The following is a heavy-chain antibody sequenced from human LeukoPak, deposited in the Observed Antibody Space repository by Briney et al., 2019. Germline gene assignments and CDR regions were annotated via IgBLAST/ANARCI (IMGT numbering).Heavy chain of an antibody. Sequence: SETLSLTCTVSGGSISSYYWSWIRQPPGKGLEWIGEINHSGSTNYNPSLKSRVTISVDTSKNQFSLKLSSVTAADTAVYYCARTSKTPGIAGCFQHWGQGTLVTVSP. CDR2: INHSGST. CDR1: GGSISSYY. D-gene: IGHD6-13*01. J-gene: IGHJ1*01. V-gene: IGHV4-34*01. CDR3: ARTSKTPGIAGCFQH.